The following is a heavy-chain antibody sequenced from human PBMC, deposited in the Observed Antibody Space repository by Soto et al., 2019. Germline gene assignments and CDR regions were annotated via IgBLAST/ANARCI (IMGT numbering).Heavy chain of an antibody. CDR1: GFTFSSYG. CDR3: ARGSGWSNTYSDY. Sequence: PVGSLRLSCAASGFTFSSYGMHWVRQAPGKGLEWVAVISYDGSNKYYADSVKGRFTISRDNSKNTLYLQMNSLRAEDTAVYYCARGSGWSNTYSDYWGQGTLVTVSS. CDR2: ISYDGSNK. J-gene: IGHJ4*02. V-gene: IGHV3-30*03. D-gene: IGHD6-19*01.